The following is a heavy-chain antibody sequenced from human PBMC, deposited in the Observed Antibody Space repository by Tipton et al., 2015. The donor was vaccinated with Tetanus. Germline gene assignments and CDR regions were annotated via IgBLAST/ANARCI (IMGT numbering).Heavy chain of an antibody. CDR3: AKGGTIMIWNYYFDS. J-gene: IGHJ4*02. Sequence: SLRLSCLASGFTFTDHSMSWVRQAPGQGLEWISYITSGETIYYADSVKGRFSVSRANSKNTLYLQMNSLRAEDTAVYYCAKGGTIMIWNYYFDSWGQGTLVTVSS. CDR1: GFTFTDHS. CDR2: ITSGETI. V-gene: IGHV3-11*01. D-gene: IGHD3-16*01.